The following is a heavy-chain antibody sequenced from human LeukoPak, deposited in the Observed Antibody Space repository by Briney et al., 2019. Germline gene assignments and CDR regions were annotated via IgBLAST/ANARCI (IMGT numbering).Heavy chain of an antibody. CDR2: ISYDGSNK. J-gene: IGHJ4*02. CDR3: ARYEGSGWFDY. V-gene: IGHV3-30*04. CDR1: GFTFSSYA. Sequence: PGRSLRLSCAASGFTFSSYAMHWVRQAPGKGLEWVAVISYDGSNKYYADSVKGRFTISRDNSKNTLYLQMNSLRAEDTAVYYCARYEGSGWFDYWGQGTLVTGSS. D-gene: IGHD6-19*01.